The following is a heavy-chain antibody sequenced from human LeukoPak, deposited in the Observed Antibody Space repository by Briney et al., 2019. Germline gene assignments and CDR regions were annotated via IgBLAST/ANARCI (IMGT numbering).Heavy chain of an antibody. J-gene: IGHJ4*02. D-gene: IGHD3-3*01. CDR3: ARAVRFLEGIFDY. Sequence: GASVKVSCKASGYTFTGYYMHWVRQAPGQGLEWMGWINPNSGGTNYAQKFQGRVTMTRDTSISTAYMELSRLRSDDTAVYYCARAVRFLEGIFDYWGQGTLVTVSS. V-gene: IGHV1-2*02. CDR2: INPNSGGT. CDR1: GYTFTGYY.